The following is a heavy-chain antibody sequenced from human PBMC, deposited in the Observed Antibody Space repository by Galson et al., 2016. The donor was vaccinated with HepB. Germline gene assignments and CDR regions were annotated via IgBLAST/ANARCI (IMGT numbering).Heavy chain of an antibody. CDR2: ISSSDNTV. D-gene: IGHD6-13*01. CDR1: GFSFSDYY. V-gene: IGHV3-11*01. Sequence: SLRLSCAASGFSFSDYYMSWFRHGPGKGLEWVSYISSSDNTVYYADSVKGRFTISRDNAKNSLYLQMNSLRAEDTAVYYCARVPFIAAAGTVDYWGQGTLVTVSS. CDR3: ARVPFIAAAGTVDY. J-gene: IGHJ4*02.